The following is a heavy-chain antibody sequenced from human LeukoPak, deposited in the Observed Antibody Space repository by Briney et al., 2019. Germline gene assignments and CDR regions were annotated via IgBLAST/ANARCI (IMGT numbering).Heavy chain of an antibody. CDR2: INWNSGSI. D-gene: IGHD5-18*01. V-gene: IGHV3-9*01. CDR1: GFTFDDYA. J-gene: IGHJ4*02. CDR3: AKGRGYSYGYLADY. Sequence: GRSLRLSCAASGFTFDDYAMHWVRHAPGKGLEWVSGINWNSGSIGYADSVKGRFTISRDNAENSLYLQMNSLRAEDTALYYCAKGRGYSYGYLADYWGQGTLVTVSS.